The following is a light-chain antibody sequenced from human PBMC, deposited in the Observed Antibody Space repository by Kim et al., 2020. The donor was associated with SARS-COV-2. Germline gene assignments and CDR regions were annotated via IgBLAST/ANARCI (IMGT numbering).Light chain of an antibody. Sequence: GKTVAISCTRSSGSIATNYVQWYQQRPGSSPTTVIYKNNQRPSGVPDRFSGSIDSSSNSASLTISGLKTEDEADYYCQSFDSTNQVFGGGTQLTVL. CDR3: QSFDSTNQV. CDR1: SGSIATNY. J-gene: IGLJ3*02. CDR2: KNN. V-gene: IGLV6-57*01.